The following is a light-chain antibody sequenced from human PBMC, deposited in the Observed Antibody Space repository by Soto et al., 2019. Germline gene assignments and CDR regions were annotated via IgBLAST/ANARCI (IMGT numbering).Light chain of an antibody. CDR2: EVS. CDR3: STSTRSDTLL. Sequence: QSALTQPASVSGSPGQSITISCTGTSSDVGGYNYVSWYQQHPGKAPKLMIYEVSNRPSGVSNRFSGSKTGNTASLTSSGLQAEDEADYSCSTSTRSDTLLFGGGTKLTVL. CDR1: SSDVGGYNY. V-gene: IGLV2-14*01. J-gene: IGLJ2*01.